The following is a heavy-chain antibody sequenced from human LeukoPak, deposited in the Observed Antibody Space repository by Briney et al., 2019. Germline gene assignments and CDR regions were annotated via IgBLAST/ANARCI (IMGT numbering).Heavy chain of an antibody. CDR1: GFTFSSYG. V-gene: IGHV3-7*01. J-gene: IGHJ4*02. D-gene: IGHD4-17*01. Sequence: GGSLRLSCAASGFTFSSYGMSWVRQAPGKGLEWVANIKQDGSEKYYVDSVKGRFTISRDNAKNSLYLQMNSLRAEDTAVYYCARDPYGDYDYWGQGTLVTVSS. CDR2: IKQDGSEK. CDR3: ARDPYGDYDY.